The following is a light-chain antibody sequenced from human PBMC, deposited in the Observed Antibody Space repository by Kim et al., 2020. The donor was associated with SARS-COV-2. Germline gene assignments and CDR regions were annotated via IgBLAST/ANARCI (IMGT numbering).Light chain of an antibody. CDR3: QQYYSYPGT. J-gene: IGKJ1*01. Sequence: AIRMTQSPSSFSASTGDRVTITCRASQGIRSYLAWYQQKPGKAPKLLIYAASTLQSEVPSRFSGSGSGTDFTLTISCLQSEDFATYYCQQYYSYPGTFGQGTKVDIK. V-gene: IGKV1-8*01. CDR1: QGIRSY. CDR2: AAS.